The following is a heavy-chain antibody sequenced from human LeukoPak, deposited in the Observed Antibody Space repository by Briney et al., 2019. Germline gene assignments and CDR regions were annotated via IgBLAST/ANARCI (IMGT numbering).Heavy chain of an antibody. D-gene: IGHD1-26*01. V-gene: IGHV3-73*01. CDR3: KTEGRAGDTPFDH. CDR1: GFTFSGSA. Sequence: GGSLRLSCAASGFTFSGSALHWVRQASGKGLEWVGRIRSTANGYATAYAASVKGRFTISRDDSKNTAYLQMDSLKTEDTAVYYCKTEGRAGDTPFDHWGQGTLVTVSS. CDR2: IRSTANGYAT. J-gene: IGHJ4*02.